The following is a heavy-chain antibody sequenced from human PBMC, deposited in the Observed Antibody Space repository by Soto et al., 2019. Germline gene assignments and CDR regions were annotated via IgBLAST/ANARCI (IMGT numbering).Heavy chain of an antibody. V-gene: IGHV1-18*04. D-gene: IGHD2-2*01. J-gene: IGHJ5*02. CDR2: ISSYNGNT. Sequence: ASVKVSCKASGYTFTIYGISWVRQAPLQWLDWMGWISSYNGNTNYAQKVQGRVTMTTDKSTSTTYMELRSLRSDDTAVYYCARGPRYCSSTSCFSGVTWFDPWGQGTLVTVSS. CDR1: GYTFTIYG. CDR3: ARGPRYCSSTSCFSGVTWFDP.